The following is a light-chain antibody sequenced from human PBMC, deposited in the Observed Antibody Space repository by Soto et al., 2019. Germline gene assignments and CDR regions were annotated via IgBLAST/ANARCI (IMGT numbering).Light chain of an antibody. CDR2: EVH. CDR3: SSFAGDNTLV. J-gene: IGLJ7*01. V-gene: IGLV2-8*01. CDR1: GSDIAVYDF. Sequence: QSALTQPPSASGSPGQSVTISCAGTGSDIAVYDFVSWYQQHPDKAPKLIIYEVHKRPSGVPDRFSASKSGSTASLTVSGLQAEDEADYYCSSFAGDNTLVFGGGTQLTVL.